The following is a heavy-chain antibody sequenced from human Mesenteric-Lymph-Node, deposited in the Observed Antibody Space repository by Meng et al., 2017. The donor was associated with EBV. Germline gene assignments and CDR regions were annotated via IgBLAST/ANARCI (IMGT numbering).Heavy chain of an antibody. V-gene: IGHV1-8*01. Sequence: QVQLVQSGAEVKKLGASVKFPCKASGYTFTSYDINWVRHATGQGLEWMGWMNPNSGNTGYAQKFQGRVTMTRNTSISTAYMELSSLRSEDTAVYYCARDEGSSWHQDYWGQGTLVTVSS. CDR2: MNPNSGNT. J-gene: IGHJ4*02. CDR3: ARDEGSSWHQDY. CDR1: GYTFTSYD. D-gene: IGHD6-13*01.